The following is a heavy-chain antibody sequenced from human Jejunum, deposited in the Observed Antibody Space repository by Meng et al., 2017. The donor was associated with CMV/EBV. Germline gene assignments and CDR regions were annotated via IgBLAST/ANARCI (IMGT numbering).Heavy chain of an antibody. CDR1: GGSMSSSSYY. D-gene: IGHD6-13*01. V-gene: IGHV4-39*07. Sequence: TVSGGSMSSSSYYWGWIRQPPGKGLEWIGSIYYSGRTHYNPSLKSRVSMSVDTSKKQFSLKLSSVTAADTAVYYCARETSSWPFDSWGQGTLVTVSS. J-gene: IGHJ4*02. CDR3: ARETSSWPFDS. CDR2: IYYSGRT.